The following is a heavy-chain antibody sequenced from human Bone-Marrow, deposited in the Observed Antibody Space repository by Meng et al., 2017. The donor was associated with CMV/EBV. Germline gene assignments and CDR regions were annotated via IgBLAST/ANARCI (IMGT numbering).Heavy chain of an antibody. V-gene: IGHV1-8*01. D-gene: IGHD6-19*01. CDR3: ATGVADFEY. CDR1: GYTFTRYD. CDR2: MNPNSGNT. Sequence: QVQLGQTGAGVKKPGASGKVACKASGYTFTRYDINSVRQAAGQGLEWMGWMNPNSGNTDYAQKFQGRVTMTRNISKSTAYMDLSSLRSEDTAVYYCATGVADFEYWGQGTLVTVSS. J-gene: IGHJ4*02.